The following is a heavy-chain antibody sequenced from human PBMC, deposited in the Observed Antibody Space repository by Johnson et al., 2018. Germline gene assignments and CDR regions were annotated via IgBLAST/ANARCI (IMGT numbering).Heavy chain of an antibody. CDR2: ISYDGSNK. J-gene: IGHJ6*02. V-gene: IGHV3-33*05. D-gene: IGHD6-13*01. Sequence: WVAVISYDGSNKYYADSVKGRFTISRDNSKNTLYLQMNSLRAEDTAVYYCARAESSPHYGMDVWGQGTTVTVSS. CDR3: ARAESSPHYGMDV.